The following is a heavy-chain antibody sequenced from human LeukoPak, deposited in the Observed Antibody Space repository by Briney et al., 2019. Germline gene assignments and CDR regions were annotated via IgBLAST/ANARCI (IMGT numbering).Heavy chain of an antibody. V-gene: IGHV3-48*02. CDR1: GFTFSSHS. CDR2: ISSSSSTI. CDR3: ARDPALDS. J-gene: IGHJ4*02. Sequence: GGSLRLSCAAPGFTFSSHSMDWVRQAPGKGLEWVSYISSSSSTIYYADSVKGRFTISRDNAKNSLFLQLNNLRDEDTAVYYCARDPALDSWGQGTLVTVSS.